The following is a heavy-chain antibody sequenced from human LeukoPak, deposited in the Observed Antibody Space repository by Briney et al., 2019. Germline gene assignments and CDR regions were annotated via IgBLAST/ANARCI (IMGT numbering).Heavy chain of an antibody. CDR3: VRDPTGSFDY. CDR2: ISSSSSTM. D-gene: IGHD2-8*02. CDR1: EFTFTTYN. J-gene: IGHJ4*02. Sequence: GGTLRLSCAGSEFTFTTYNMHWVRHTPGKGLEWVSYISSSSSTMVYADSVKGRFTISRDNAKNSLYLQMNSLRAEDTAVYYCVRDPTGSFDYWGQGTLVTVSS. V-gene: IGHV3-48*01.